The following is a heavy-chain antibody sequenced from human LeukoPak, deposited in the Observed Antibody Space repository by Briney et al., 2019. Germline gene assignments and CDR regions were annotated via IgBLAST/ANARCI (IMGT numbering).Heavy chain of an antibody. CDR1: GFSLSTSGVG. J-gene: IGHJ4*02. V-gene: IGHV2-5*01. CDR2: IYWTDDK. Sequence: SGPTLVKPTQTLTLTCTFSGFSLSTSGVGVGWIRQPPGKALEWLALIYWTDDKRYSPSLKSRLTITKDTSKNQVVLTMTNMDPVDTATYYCAHNYNIRPYSSSWYQVDYFDYWGQGTLVTVSS. D-gene: IGHD6-13*01. CDR3: AHNYNIRPYSSSWYQVDYFDY.